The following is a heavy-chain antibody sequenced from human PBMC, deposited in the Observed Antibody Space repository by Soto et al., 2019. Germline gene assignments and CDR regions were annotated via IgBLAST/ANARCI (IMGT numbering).Heavy chain of an antibody. V-gene: IGHV4-4*02. CDR1: GGSLTTDNW. CDR2: IHHSGST. Sequence: VQLQQSGPGLVKPSGTLSLTCDVSGGSLTTDNWWSWVRQSPGKGLEWIGEIHHSGSTNYNPSLKSRVTTSLGKSRKQFFLKLTSLTAADTAVYYCARGYAFDIWGQGTVVTVSS. CDR3: ARGYAFDI. J-gene: IGHJ3*02.